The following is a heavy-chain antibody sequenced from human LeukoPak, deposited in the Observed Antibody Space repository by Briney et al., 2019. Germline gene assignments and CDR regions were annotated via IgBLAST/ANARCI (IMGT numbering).Heavy chain of an antibody. V-gene: IGHV3-66*02. CDR2: VSSGGTT. CDR3: ARTGYSGDDSYY. J-gene: IGHJ4*02. D-gene: IGHD5-12*01. CDR1: GFTFSSCA. Sequence: GGSLRLSCAASGFTFSSCAMSWVRQAPGKGLEWVSLVSSGGTTYYADSVKGRFTISRDNPKNTLYLQMSSLRPEDTAVYYCARTGYSGDDSYYWGQGTLVTVSS.